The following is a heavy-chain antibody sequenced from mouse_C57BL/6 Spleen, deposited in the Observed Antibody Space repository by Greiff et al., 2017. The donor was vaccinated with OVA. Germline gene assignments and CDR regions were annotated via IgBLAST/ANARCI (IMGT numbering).Heavy chain of an antibody. CDR1: GYAFSSSW. V-gene: IGHV1-82*01. CDR3: ARRGEATDAMDY. CDR2: IYPGDGDT. Sequence: VKLQQSGPELVKPGASVKISCKASGYAFSSSWMNWVKQRPGKGLEWIGRIYPGDGDTNYNGKFKGKATLTADKSSSTAYMQLSSLTSEDSAVYFCARRGEATDAMDYWGQGTSVTVSS. D-gene: IGHD3-2*02. J-gene: IGHJ4*01.